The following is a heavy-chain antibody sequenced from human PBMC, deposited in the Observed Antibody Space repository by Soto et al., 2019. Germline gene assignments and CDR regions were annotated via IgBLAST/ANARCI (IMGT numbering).Heavy chain of an antibody. CDR1: GFSLSSTRMA. V-gene: IGHV2-5*02. Sequence: QITLKESGPTLVKPTQTLTLTCTFSGFSLSSTRMAVGWIRQPPGKALEWLALIYWDDDKRYSPFLKSRLTLTKDTSKIQVVLTMSTMDPVDTARYYCAHIVVAGLGYNFDYWGQGTLVTVSS. J-gene: IGHJ4*02. CDR3: AHIVVAGLGYNFDY. CDR2: IYWDDDK. D-gene: IGHD6-19*01.